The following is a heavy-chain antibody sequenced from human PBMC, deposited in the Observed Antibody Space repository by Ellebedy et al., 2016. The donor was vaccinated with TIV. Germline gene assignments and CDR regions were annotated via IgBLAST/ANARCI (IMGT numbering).Heavy chain of an antibody. D-gene: IGHD6-13*01. Sequence: SETLSLTCTVSGGSISSSSYYWGWIRQPPGTGLEWIGSIYYSGSTYYNTSLKSRVTISVDTSKNQFSLKLSSVTAADTAVYYCARGHQYSSSWYGSPTFWYWGQGTLVTVSS. CDR2: IYYSGST. V-gene: IGHV4-39*07. CDR1: GGSISSSSYY. J-gene: IGHJ4*02. CDR3: ARGHQYSSSWYGSPTFWY.